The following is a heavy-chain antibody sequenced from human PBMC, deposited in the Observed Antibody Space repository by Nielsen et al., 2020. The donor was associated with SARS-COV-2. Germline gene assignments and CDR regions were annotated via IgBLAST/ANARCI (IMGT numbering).Heavy chain of an antibody. V-gene: IGHV3-30*04. CDR2: ISYDGSNK. D-gene: IGHD6-13*01. J-gene: IGHJ4*02. CDR1: GFTFSSDA. Sequence: GGSLRLSCAASGFTFSSDAMHWVRQAPGKGLEWVAVISYDGSNKYYADSVKGRFTISRDNSKNTLYLQMNSLRAEDTAVYYCARTRDPSSWYWVYYFDYWGQGTLVTVSS. CDR3: ARTRDPSSWYWVYYFDY.